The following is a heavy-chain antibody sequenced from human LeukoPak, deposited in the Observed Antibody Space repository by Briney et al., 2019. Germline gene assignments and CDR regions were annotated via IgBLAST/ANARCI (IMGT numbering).Heavy chain of an antibody. CDR2: IKQDGSET. Sequence: GGSLRLSCAASRFTLSNYWMSWVRQAPGKGLEWVANIKQDGSETYYVDSVKGRFTISRDNAKNSLSLQMNSLRAEDTAVYYCARQRGSGCLDYWGQETLVTVSS. V-gene: IGHV3-7*01. CDR1: RFTLSNYW. J-gene: IGHJ4*02. D-gene: IGHD6-19*01. CDR3: ARQRGSGCLDY.